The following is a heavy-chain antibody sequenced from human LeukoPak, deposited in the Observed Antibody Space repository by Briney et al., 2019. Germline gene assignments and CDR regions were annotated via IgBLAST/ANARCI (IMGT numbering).Heavy chain of an antibody. CDR2: ISGDGGST. CDR1: GFTFDDYA. J-gene: IGHJ3*02. CDR3: ASDDYDYVWGSYRRRDAFDI. Sequence: GGSLRLSCAASGFTFDDYAMHWVRQAPGKGLEWVSLISGDGGSTYYADSVKGRFTISRDNAKNSLYLQMNSLRAEDTALYYCASDDYDYVWGSYRRRDAFDIWGQGTMVTVSS. D-gene: IGHD3-16*02. V-gene: IGHV3-43*02.